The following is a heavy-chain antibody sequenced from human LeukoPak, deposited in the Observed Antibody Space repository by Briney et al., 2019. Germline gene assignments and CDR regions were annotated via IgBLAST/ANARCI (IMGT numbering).Heavy chain of an antibody. Sequence: PGGSLRLSCAASGFTVSSNYMSWVRQAPGKGLEWVSVIYSGGSTYHADSVRGRFTISRDNSKNTLYLQMNSLRAEDTAVYYCARTSGHTYGSYYFDYWGQGTLVTVSS. J-gene: IGHJ4*02. CDR3: ARTSGHTYGSYYFDY. V-gene: IGHV3-53*01. D-gene: IGHD5-18*01. CDR2: IYSGGST. CDR1: GFTVSSNY.